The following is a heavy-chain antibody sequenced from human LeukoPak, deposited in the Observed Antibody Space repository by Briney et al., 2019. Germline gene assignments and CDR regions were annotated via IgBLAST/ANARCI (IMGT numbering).Heavy chain of an antibody. Sequence: PSETLSLTCTVSGGSISSSSYYWGWIRQPPGKGLEWIGSIYYSGSTYYNPSLKSRVTISVDTSKNQFSLKLSSVTAADTAVYYCARDEYSSGWYTRIGAFDIWGQGTMVTVSS. J-gene: IGHJ3*02. V-gene: IGHV4-39*07. CDR2: IYYSGST. CDR3: ARDEYSSGWYTRIGAFDI. D-gene: IGHD6-19*01. CDR1: GGSISSSSYY.